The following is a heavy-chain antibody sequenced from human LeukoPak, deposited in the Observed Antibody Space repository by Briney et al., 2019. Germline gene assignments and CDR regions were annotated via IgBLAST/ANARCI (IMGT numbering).Heavy chain of an antibody. CDR1: GGSISSSSYY. CDR2: IYYSGST. Sequence: SETLSLTCTVSGGSISSSSYYWGWIRQPPGKGLEWIGSIYYSGSTYYNPSLKSRVTISVDTSKNQFSLKLSSVTAADTAVYYCARESNAVTQVRHYYYYYMDVWGKGTTVTVSS. D-gene: IGHD4-17*01. J-gene: IGHJ6*03. CDR3: ARESNAVTQVRHYYYYYMDV. V-gene: IGHV4-39*07.